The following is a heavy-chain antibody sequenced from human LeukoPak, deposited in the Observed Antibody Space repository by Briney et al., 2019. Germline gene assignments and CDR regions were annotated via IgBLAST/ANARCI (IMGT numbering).Heavy chain of an antibody. CDR3: AREYTGSEYFDY. J-gene: IGHJ4*02. D-gene: IGHD5-12*01. CDR1: GFTCSSYE. CDR2: ISDTPNTM. Sequence: GGSLRLSCVASGFTCSSYEMNWVRQAPGKGLEWVSYISDTPNTMYYADSVKGRFTISRDNAKNSLFLQMNSLRVDDTAVYYCAREYTGSEYFDYWGQGTLVTVSS. V-gene: IGHV3-48*03.